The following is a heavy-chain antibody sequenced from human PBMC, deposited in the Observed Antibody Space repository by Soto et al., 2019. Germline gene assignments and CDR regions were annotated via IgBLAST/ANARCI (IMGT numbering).Heavy chain of an antibody. CDR3: ARGIKYGAYSRWFDP. CDR1: GYTFTSYD. J-gene: IGHJ5*02. CDR2: MNPNSGNT. D-gene: IGHD4-17*01. V-gene: IGHV1-8*01. Sequence: QVQFVQSGAEVKKPGASVKVSSKASGYTFTSYDINWVRQATGQGLECLGWMNPNSGNTAYVQKFQGRVTMTWDTSITTAYMELSSLRSEDTAVYFCARGIKYGAYSRWFDPWGQGTLVTVSS.